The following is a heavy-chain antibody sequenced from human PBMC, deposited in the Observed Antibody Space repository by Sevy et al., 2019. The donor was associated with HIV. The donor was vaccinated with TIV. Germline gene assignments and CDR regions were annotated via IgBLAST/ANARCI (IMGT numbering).Heavy chain of an antibody. CDR3: ARGRSDIVVVTAAPRWFDP. V-gene: IGHV4-34*01. D-gene: IGHD2-21*02. CDR2: INHSGRT. Sequence: SETLSLTCAVYGGSFSGYYWSWIRQPPGKGLEWIGEINHSGRTNYNPSLKSRVTISVDTSKNQFSLKLSSVTAADTAVYYCARGRSDIVVVTAAPRWFDPWGQGTLVTVSS. J-gene: IGHJ5*02. CDR1: GGSFSGYY.